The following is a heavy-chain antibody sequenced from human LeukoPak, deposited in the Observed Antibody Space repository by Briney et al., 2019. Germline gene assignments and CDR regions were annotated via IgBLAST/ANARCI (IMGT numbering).Heavy chain of an antibody. J-gene: IGHJ5*02. D-gene: IGHD3-9*01. CDR1: GGSFSGYY. CDR2: INHSGGT. CDR3: ASQGSRGYYNGKGFDP. Sequence: PSETLSLTCAVYGGSFSGYYWSWIRQPPGKGLEWIGEINHSGGTNYNPSLKSRVTISVDTSKNQFSLKLSSVTAADTAVYYCASQGSRGYYNGKGFDPWGQGTLVTDSS. V-gene: IGHV4-34*01.